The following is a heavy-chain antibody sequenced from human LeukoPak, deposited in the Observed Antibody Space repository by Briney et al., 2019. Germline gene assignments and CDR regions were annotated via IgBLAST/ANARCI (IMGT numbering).Heavy chain of an antibody. CDR2: INHSGST. CDR1: GGSFSGYY. Sequence: PSETLSLTCAVYGGSFSGYYWSWIRQPPGKGLEWIGEINHSGSTNYNPSLKSRVTISVDTSKNQFSLKLSSVTAADTAVYYCARSLLRYFDWFPEYYFDYWGQGTLVTVSS. J-gene: IGHJ4*02. D-gene: IGHD3-9*01. V-gene: IGHV4-34*01. CDR3: ARSLLRYFDWFPEYYFDY.